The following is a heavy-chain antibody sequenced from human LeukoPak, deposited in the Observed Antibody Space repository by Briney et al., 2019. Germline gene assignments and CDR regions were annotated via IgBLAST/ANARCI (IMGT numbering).Heavy chain of an antibody. J-gene: IGHJ4*02. CDR2: IKQDGSHK. CDR1: GFRLSTYW. Sequence: GGSLRLSCAGSGFRLSTYWMSWVRQAPGKGLEWVANIKQDGSHKNYVDSVKGRFTISRDNSKNTLYLQMNSLRAEDTAVYYCARGGDSGYYFDYWGQGTLVTVSS. V-gene: IGHV3-7*01. CDR3: ARGGDSGYYFDY. D-gene: IGHD5-12*01.